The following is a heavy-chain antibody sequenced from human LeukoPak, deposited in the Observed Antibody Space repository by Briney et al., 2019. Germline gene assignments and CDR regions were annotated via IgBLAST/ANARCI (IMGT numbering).Heavy chain of an antibody. V-gene: IGHV4-59*01. CDR1: GGSISSYY. D-gene: IGHD3-22*01. J-gene: IGHJ6*03. Sequence: SETLSLTCTVSGGSISSYYWSWIRQPPGKGLEWIGYIYYRGNTNYNPSLKSRVTMSLDTSMNQFSLKLSSVTAVDTAVYYCARGVYDRSGFSYYYYYMDVWGKGTTVTVSS. CDR2: IYYRGNT. CDR3: ARGVYDRSGFSYYYYYMDV.